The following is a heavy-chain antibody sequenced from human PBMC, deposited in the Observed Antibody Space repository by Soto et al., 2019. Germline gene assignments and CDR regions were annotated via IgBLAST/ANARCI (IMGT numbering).Heavy chain of an antibody. D-gene: IGHD4-17*01. CDR2: ISAYNGNT. J-gene: IGHJ6*03. CDR1: GYTFTSYG. V-gene: IGHV1-18*01. CDR3: ARIRPKDYYYYMDV. Sequence: GASVKVSCKASGYTFTSYGISWVRQAPGQGLEWMGWISAYNGNTNYAQKLQGRVTMTTDTSTSTAYMELRSLRSDDTAVYYCARIRPKDYYYYMDVWGKGTTVTVSS.